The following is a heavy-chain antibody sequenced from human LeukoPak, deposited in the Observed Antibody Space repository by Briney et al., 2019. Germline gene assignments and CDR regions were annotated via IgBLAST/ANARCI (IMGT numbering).Heavy chain of an antibody. CDR3: AAYSSGWQGDAFDI. D-gene: IGHD6-19*01. Sequence: ASVRVSCTASGYTFTVYYMHWVRQAPGQGGERMGWINPNSGGTNYAQKFQGRVTITRDTSISTAYMELSRLRSDDTAVYYCAAYSSGWQGDAFDIWGQGTMVTVSS. V-gene: IGHV1-2*02. J-gene: IGHJ3*02. CDR1: GYTFTVYY. CDR2: INPNSGGT.